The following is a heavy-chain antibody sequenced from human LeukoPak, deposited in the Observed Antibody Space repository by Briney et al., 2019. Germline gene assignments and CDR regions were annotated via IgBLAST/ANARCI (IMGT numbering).Heavy chain of an antibody. J-gene: IGHJ3*02. V-gene: IGHV3-21*01. Sequence: GGSLRLSCAASGFTFSSYSMNRVRQAPGKRLEWVSSISSSSSYIYYADSVKGRFTISRDNAKNSLYLQMNSLRAEDTAVYYCARDAEYSTGAFDIWGQGTMVTVSS. D-gene: IGHD6-25*01. CDR2: ISSSSSYI. CDR1: GFTFSSYS. CDR3: ARDAEYSTGAFDI.